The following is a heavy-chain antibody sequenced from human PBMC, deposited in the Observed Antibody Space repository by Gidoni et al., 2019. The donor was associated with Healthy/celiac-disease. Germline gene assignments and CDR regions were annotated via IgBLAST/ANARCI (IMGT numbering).Heavy chain of an antibody. CDR3: AAGPYYYDSSGYYLAKYYYGMDV. V-gene: IGHV1-58*02. D-gene: IGHD3-22*01. Sequence: QMQLVQSGPEVKKPGTSVKVSFKASGVTFTSPDMQRVRQARGQRLAWIGWIVVGSGNTNYAQKFQERVTSTRDMSTSTAYMELSSLRSEDTAVYYCAAGPYYYDSSGYYLAKYYYGMDVWGQGTTVTVSS. CDR1: GVTFTSPD. J-gene: IGHJ6*02. CDR2: IVVGSGNT.